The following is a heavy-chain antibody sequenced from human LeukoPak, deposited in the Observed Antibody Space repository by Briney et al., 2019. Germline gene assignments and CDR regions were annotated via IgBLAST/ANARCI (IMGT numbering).Heavy chain of an antibody. CDR3: ARGEPRSYYDFWSGYNYYYYMDV. Sequence: GGSLRLSCAASGFTFSSYGMHWVRQAPGKGLEWVAVIWYDGSNKYYADSVKGRFTISRDNSKNTLYLQMNSLRAEDTAVYYCARGEPRSYYDFWSGYNYYYYMDVWGKGTTVTVSS. J-gene: IGHJ6*03. CDR2: IWYDGSNK. D-gene: IGHD3-3*01. CDR1: GFTFSSYG. V-gene: IGHV3-33*01.